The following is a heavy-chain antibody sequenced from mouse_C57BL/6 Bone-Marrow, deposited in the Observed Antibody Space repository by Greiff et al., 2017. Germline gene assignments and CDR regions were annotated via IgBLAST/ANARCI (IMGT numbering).Heavy chain of an antibody. CDR1: GYAFSSYW. D-gene: IGHD4-1*01. J-gene: IGHJ3*01. CDR2: IYPGDGDT. CDR3: ARENWVAWFAY. Sequence: QVQLKESGAELVKPGASVKISCKASGYAFSSYWMNWVKQRPGKGLEWIGQIYPGDGDTNYNGKFKGKATLTADKSSSTAYMQLSSLTSEDSAVCVCARENWVAWFAYWGQGTLVTVSA. V-gene: IGHV1-80*01.